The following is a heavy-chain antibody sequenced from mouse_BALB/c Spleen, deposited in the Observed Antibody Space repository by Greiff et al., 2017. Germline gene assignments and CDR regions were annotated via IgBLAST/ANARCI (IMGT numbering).Heavy chain of an antibody. CDR2: IYPGDGDT. Sequence: QVQLQQSGAELVRPGSSVKISCKASGYAFSSYWMNWVKQRPGQGLEWIGQIYPGDGDTNYNGKFKGKATLTADKSSSTAYMQLSSLTSEDSAVYFCARVLIYYDYAFDYWGQGTTLTVSS. CDR3: ARVLIYYDYAFDY. J-gene: IGHJ2*01. CDR1: GYAFSSYW. D-gene: IGHD2-4*01. V-gene: IGHV1-80*01.